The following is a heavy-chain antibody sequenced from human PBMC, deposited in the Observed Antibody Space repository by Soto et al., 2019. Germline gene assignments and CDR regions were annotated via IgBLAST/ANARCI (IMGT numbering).Heavy chain of an antibody. CDR3: ARLRGTNGDFWSGHALAFHWFYP. CDR2: IYYSGST. V-gene: IGHV4-39*01. Sequence: QLQLQESGPGLVKPSETLSLTCTVSGGSISSSSYYWGWIRQPPGKGLEWIGSIYYSGSTYYNPSLKSRVTLSVDTSKSQFSLKLSSVTAADTAVYYCARLRGTNGDFWSGHALAFHWFYPGGEGTLVAVSS. D-gene: IGHD3-3*01. J-gene: IGHJ5*02. CDR1: GGSISSSSYY.